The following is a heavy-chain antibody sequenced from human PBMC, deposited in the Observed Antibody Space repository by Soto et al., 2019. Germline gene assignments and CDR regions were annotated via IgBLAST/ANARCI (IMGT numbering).Heavy chain of an antibody. CDR1: GFTFSSYS. CDR2: ISSSSSYI. D-gene: IGHD2-2*01. J-gene: IGHJ4*02. V-gene: IGHV3-21*01. CDR3: ARDSGFRYCSSTSCEGDSFDY. Sequence: GGSLRLSCAASGFTFSSYSMNWVRQAPGKGLEWVSSISSSSSYIYYADSVKGRFTISRDNAKNSLYLQMNSLRAEDTAVYYCARDSGFRYCSSTSCEGDSFDYWGQGTLVTVSS.